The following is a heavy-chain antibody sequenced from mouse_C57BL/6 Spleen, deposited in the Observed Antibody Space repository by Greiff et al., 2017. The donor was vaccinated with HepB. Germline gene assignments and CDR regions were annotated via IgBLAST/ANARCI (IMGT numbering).Heavy chain of an antibody. V-gene: IGHV5-6*01. CDR2: ISSGGSYT. CDR1: GFTFSSYG. CDR3: ARHEDGERGFDY. D-gene: IGHD2-13*01. J-gene: IGHJ2*01. Sequence: EVQGVESGGDLVKPGGSLKLSCAASGFTFSSYGMSWVRQTPDKRLEWVATISSGGSYTYFPDSVQGRFTISRDNAKNTLYLQMSILKSEDTAMYYWARHEDGERGFDYWGQGTTLTVSS.